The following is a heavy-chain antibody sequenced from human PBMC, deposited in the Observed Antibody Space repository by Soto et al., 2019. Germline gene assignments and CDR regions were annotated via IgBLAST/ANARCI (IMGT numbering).Heavy chain of an antibody. J-gene: IGHJ1*01. V-gene: IGHV3-7*01. CDR1: GFTFSTYW. Sequence: GASLRLSCSVSGFTFSTYWLSWVRKAPGPGLGWEANIKEDGSEKNDVDTVKGRFIISRDNAKNSLFLQMNSLRGEDTAVYYCSRMTRGPTETLWGQGT. CDR3: SRMTRGPTETL. D-gene: IGHD1-1*01. CDR2: IKEDGSEK.